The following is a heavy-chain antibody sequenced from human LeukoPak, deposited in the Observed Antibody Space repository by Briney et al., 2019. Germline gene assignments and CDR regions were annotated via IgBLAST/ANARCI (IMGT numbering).Heavy chain of an antibody. Sequence: SVKVSCKASGGTFSSYAISWVRQAPGQGLEWMGGIIPIFGTANYAQKFQGRVTITADESTSTAYMELSSLRSEDTAVYYCARVLGEAVAAPPGDYSYVMDVGGKGPTVPVPS. CDR2: IIPIFGTA. D-gene: IGHD6-19*01. CDR1: GGTFSSYA. V-gene: IGHV1-69*01. CDR3: ARVLGEAVAAPPGDYSYVMDV. J-gene: IGHJ6*04.